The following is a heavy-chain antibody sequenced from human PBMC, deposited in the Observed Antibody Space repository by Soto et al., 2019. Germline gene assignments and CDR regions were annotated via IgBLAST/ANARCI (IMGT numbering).Heavy chain of an antibody. CDR2: MNPNSGNT. D-gene: IGHD3-22*01. V-gene: IGHV1-8*01. CDR3: ARGRGYYYYDSSGYPHY. J-gene: IGHJ4*02. Sequence: QVQLVQSGAEVKKPGASVKVSCKASGYTFTSYDINWVRQATGQGLEWMGWMNPNSGNTGYAQKFQGRVTMTRNTSISTAYMELSSLRSEDTAVYYCARGRGYYYYDSSGYPHYWGQGTLVTVSS. CDR1: GYTFTSYD.